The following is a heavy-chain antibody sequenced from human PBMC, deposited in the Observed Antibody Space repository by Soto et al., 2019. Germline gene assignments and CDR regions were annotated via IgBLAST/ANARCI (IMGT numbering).Heavy chain of an antibody. CDR2: ISNSGSTI. V-gene: IGHV3-11*01. CDR1: GFTFSDYY. CDR3: ARCSDSGYDPDI. Sequence: QVQLVESGGGLVKPGGSLRLSCAVSGFTFSDYYMTWIRQAPGKGLEWVSYISNSGSTIYYADSVKGRISVSRDNAKNSLYWEMNSLRAEDTAVYYCARCSDSGYDPDIWGQGTMVTVSS. J-gene: IGHJ3*02. D-gene: IGHD5-12*01.